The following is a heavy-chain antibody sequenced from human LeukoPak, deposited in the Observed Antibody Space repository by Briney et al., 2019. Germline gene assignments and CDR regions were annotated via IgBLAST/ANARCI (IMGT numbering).Heavy chain of an antibody. CDR1: GFTFTDYA. Sequence: GSLRLSCVASGFTFTDYAMSWVCQAPGKGLEWIGYIYYSGSTNYNPSLKSRVTISVDTSKNQFSLKLSSVTAADTAVYYCARGRYYYGSGSYLYYYYMDVWGKGTTVTVSS. CDR3: ARGRYYYGSGSYLYYYYMDV. D-gene: IGHD3-10*01. J-gene: IGHJ6*03. CDR2: IYYSGST. V-gene: IGHV4-59*01.